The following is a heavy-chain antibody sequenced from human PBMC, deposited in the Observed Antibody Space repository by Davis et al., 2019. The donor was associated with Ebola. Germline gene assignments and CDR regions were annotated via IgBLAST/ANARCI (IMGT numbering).Heavy chain of an antibody. CDR3: ARVLTTVTTGWFDP. V-gene: IGHV4-59*01. CDR2: IYYSGST. Sequence: MPSETLSLTCTVSGGSISSYYWSWIRQPPGKGLEWIGYIYYSGSTNYNPSLKSRVTISVDTSKNQFSLKLSSVNAADTAVYYCARVLTTVTTGWFDPWGQGTLVTVSS. D-gene: IGHD4-11*01. J-gene: IGHJ5*02. CDR1: GGSISSYY.